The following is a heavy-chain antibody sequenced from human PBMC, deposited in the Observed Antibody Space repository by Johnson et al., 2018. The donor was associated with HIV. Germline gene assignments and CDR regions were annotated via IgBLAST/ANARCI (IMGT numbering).Heavy chain of an antibody. D-gene: IGHD6-6*01. CDR2: ISYDGSNT. J-gene: IGHJ3*02. CDR3: ASLSSSGAFDI. CDR1: GFTFSSYA. Sequence: QVQMVESGGGVVQPGRSLRLSCAASGFTFSSYAMHWVRQAPGKGLEWVAVISYDGSNTYYADSVKGRFTISRDNSKNTLYLQMNSLRAEDTAVYYCASLSSSGAFDIWGQGTMVTVSS. V-gene: IGHV3-30*14.